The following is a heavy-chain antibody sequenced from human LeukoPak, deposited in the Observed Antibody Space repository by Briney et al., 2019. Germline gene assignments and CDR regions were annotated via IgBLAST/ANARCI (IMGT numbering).Heavy chain of an antibody. V-gene: IGHV3-30-3*01. Sequence: GRSLRLSCAASGFTFSSYAMHWVRQAPGKGLEWVAVISYDGSNKYYADSVKGRFTISRDNSKNTLYLQMNSLRAEDTAVYYCARDQDGGYRFYYYYGMDVWGQGTTVTVSS. CDR1: GFTFSSYA. J-gene: IGHJ6*02. CDR3: ARDQDGGYRFYYYYGMDV. CDR2: ISYDGSNK. D-gene: IGHD5-12*01.